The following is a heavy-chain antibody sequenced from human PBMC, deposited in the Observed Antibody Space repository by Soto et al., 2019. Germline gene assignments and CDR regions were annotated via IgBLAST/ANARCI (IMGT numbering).Heavy chain of an antibody. J-gene: IGHJ4*02. CDR1: GYTFTSYG. CDR2: ISAYNGNT. Sequence: QVQLVQSGAEVKKPGASVKVSCKASGYTFTSYGISWVRQAPGQGLEWMGWISAYNGNTKYAQKSQRRVTMTTDTPTSTVYMEVRSLRSDATAVYYCTRDAAAGLNDYWGQGTLVTVSS. D-gene: IGHD6-13*01. V-gene: IGHV1-18*01. CDR3: TRDAAAGLNDY.